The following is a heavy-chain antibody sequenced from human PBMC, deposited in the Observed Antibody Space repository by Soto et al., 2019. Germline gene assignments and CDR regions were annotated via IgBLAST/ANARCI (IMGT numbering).Heavy chain of an antibody. V-gene: IGHV3-23*01. Sequence: GGSLRLSCAASGFTFSSYAMSWVRQAPGKGLEWVSAISGSGGSTYYADSVKGRFTISRDNSKNTLYLQMNSLRAEDTAVYYCAKDPSIAVAGTGNDYWGQGTLVTVSS. CDR2: ISGSGGST. CDR3: AKDPSIAVAGTGNDY. CDR1: GFTFSSYA. J-gene: IGHJ4*02. D-gene: IGHD6-19*01.